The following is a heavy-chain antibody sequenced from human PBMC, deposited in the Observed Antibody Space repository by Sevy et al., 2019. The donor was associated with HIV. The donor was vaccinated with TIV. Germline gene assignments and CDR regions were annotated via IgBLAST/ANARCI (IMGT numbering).Heavy chain of an antibody. CDR3: AKPRGSFYFDY. J-gene: IGHJ4*02. CDR1: GFTFSNYW. V-gene: IGHV3-7*03. Sequence: GGSLRLSCAASGFTFSNYWMNWVRQAPGKGLEWVANIKQGGNEKYYVDSVKGRFTLSRDNAKNSVSLQMNSLRAEDTAVYYCAKPRGSFYFDYWGQGTLVTVSS. CDR2: IKQGGNEK. D-gene: IGHD3-16*01.